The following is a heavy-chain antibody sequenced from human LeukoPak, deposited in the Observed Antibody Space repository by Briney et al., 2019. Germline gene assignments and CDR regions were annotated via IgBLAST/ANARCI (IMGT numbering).Heavy chain of an antibody. CDR3: ARAERIGNIRYFDY. CDR2: TYYRSKWYN. V-gene: IGHV6-1*01. CDR1: GDSVSSNSAA. Sequence: SQTLSLTCAISGDSVSSNSAAWHWIRQSPSGGLEWLGRTYYRSKWYNDYAVSVKSRITINPDTSKNQFSLQLNSVTPEYTAVYYCARAERIGNIRYFDYWGQGTLVTVSS. J-gene: IGHJ4*02. D-gene: IGHD4-23*01.